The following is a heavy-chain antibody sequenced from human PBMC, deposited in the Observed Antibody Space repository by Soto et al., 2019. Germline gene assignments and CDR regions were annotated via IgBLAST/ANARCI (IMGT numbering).Heavy chain of an antibody. CDR2: IYYSGST. CDR3: ARVGNDILTGYINWFDP. V-gene: IGHV4-59*01. D-gene: IGHD3-9*01. CDR1: GGSISSYY. J-gene: IGHJ5*02. Sequence: SSETLSLTCTVSGGSISSYYWSWIRQPPGKGLEWIGYIYYSGSTNYNPSLKSRVTISVDTSKNQFSLKLSSVTAADTAVYYCARVGNDILTGYINWFDPWGQGTLVTVSS.